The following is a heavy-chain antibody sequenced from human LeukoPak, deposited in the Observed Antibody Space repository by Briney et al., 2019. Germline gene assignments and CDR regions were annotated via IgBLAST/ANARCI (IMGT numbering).Heavy chain of an antibody. J-gene: IGHJ4*02. Sequence: GGSLRLSCAASGFTFSSYSMNWVRQAPGKGLEWVSSISSSSSYIYYADSVKGRFTISRDNAKNSLYLQMNSLRAEDTAVYYCARQVLGYSYGFDYWGQGTLVTVSS. CDR2: ISSSSSYI. CDR1: GFTFSSYS. CDR3: ARQVLGYSYGFDY. V-gene: IGHV3-21*01. D-gene: IGHD5-18*01.